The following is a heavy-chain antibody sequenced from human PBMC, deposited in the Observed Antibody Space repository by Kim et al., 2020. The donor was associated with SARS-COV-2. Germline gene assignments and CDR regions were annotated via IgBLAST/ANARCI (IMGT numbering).Heavy chain of an antibody. Sequence: IYYADSVKGRFTIPRDNAKNSLYLQMTSLGAEDTAVYYCARSPEWELGVCWGQGTLVTVSS. J-gene: IGHJ4*02. CDR2: I. CDR3: ARSPEWELGVC. V-gene: IGHV3-21*01. D-gene: IGHD1-26*01.